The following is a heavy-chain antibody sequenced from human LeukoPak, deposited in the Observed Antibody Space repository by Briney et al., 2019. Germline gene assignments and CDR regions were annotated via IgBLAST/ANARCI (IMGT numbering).Heavy chain of an antibody. CDR1: GFTFSSYS. J-gene: IGHJ4*02. CDR2: ISSSSSTI. D-gene: IGHD3-10*01. Sequence: PGGSLRLSCAASGFTFSSYSMNWVRQAPGKGLEWVSYISSSSSTIYYADSVKGRFTISRDNAKNSLYLQMNSLRAEDTAVYYCASGRFGEFIGRFFDYWGQGTLVTVSS. CDR3: ASGRFGEFIGRFFDY. V-gene: IGHV3-48*01.